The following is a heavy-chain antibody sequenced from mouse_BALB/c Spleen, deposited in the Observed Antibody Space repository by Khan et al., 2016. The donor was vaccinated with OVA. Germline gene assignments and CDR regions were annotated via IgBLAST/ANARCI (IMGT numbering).Heavy chain of an antibody. CDR2: ISYSGST. D-gene: IGHD2-1*01. CDR1: GYSITSDYA. CDR3: ARRAYYGNWYFDV. V-gene: IGHV3-2*02. Sequence: EVKLLESGPGLVKPSQSLSLTCTVTGYSITSDYAWNWVRQFPGNKLEWMGYISYSGSTSCNPSLKGRISITRDTSKNQFFLPLNSVTTEDTATYYGARRAYYGNWYFDVWGAGTTVTVSS. J-gene: IGHJ1*01.